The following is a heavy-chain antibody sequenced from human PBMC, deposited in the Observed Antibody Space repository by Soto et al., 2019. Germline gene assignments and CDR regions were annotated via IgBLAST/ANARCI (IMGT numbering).Heavy chain of an antibody. CDR3: ATNPGSYYRNDHLNFDY. J-gene: IGHJ4*02. D-gene: IGHD1-26*01. CDR1: GFTFSSYA. Sequence: GGSLRLSCAASGFTFSSYAMSWVRQAPGKGLEWVSAISGSGGSTYYADSVKGRFTISRDNSKNTLYLQMNSLRAEDTAVYYCATNPGSYYRNDHLNFDYWGQGTLVTVSS. V-gene: IGHV3-23*01. CDR2: ISGSGGST.